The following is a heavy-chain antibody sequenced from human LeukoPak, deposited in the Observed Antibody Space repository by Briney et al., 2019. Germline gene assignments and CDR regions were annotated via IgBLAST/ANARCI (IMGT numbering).Heavy chain of an antibody. Sequence: KSGGSLRLSCAASGFNFSSYSMNWVRQAPGKGLEWVSSISSSNGYIYYADSVKGRFTISRDNAKNSLYLQMNSLRAEDTAVYYCAREGTAVATNFDYWGQGTLVTVSS. CDR1: GFNFSSYS. J-gene: IGHJ4*02. CDR3: AREGTAVATNFDY. V-gene: IGHV3-21*01. CDR2: ISSSNGYI. D-gene: IGHD5-18*01.